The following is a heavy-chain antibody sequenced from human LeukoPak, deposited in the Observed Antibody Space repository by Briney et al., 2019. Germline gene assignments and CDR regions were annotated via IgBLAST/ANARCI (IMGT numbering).Heavy chain of an antibody. CDR2: FNPRGGST. CDR3: ARGQYYYDSSGYHDAFDI. V-gene: IGHV1-46*01. D-gene: IGHD3-22*01. J-gene: IGHJ3*02. CDR1: GYTFISYY. Sequence: ASVKVSCKASGYTFISYYIHWVRQAPGQGLEWMGIFNPRGGSTSYAQKFQGRVTMTRDTSTSTVYMELSSLGSDDTSVYYYARGQYYYDSSGYHDAFDIWGQGTMVTVSS.